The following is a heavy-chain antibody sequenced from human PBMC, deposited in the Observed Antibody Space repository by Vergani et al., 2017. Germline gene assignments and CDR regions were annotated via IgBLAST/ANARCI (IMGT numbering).Heavy chain of an antibody. J-gene: IGHJ4*02. CDR3: ARDSYEGSGSGEYFDY. CDR1: GFTFSSYE. V-gene: IGHV3-48*03. Sequence: EVQLVESGGGLVQPGGSLRLSCAASGFTFSSYEMNWVRQAPGKGLEWVSYISSSGSTIYYADSVKGRFTISRDNAKNSLYLQMNSLRAEDTAVYYCARDSYEGSGSGEYFDYWGQGTLVTVSS. CDR2: ISSSGSTI. D-gene: IGHD3-10*01.